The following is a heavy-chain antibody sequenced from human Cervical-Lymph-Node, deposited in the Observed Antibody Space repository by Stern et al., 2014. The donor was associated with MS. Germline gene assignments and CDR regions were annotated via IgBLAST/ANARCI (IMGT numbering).Heavy chain of an antibody. D-gene: IGHD3-3*01. J-gene: IGHJ4*02. CDR3: ATAIDFWSGYNASGY. Sequence: GLEWVGRIKSAADGGTTDYGGPVKGIFTISRDDSKNTLFLQMMGLKIEDTALYYCATAIDFWSGYNASGYWGQGTLVTVSS. V-gene: IGHV3-15*01. CDR2: IKSAADGGTT.